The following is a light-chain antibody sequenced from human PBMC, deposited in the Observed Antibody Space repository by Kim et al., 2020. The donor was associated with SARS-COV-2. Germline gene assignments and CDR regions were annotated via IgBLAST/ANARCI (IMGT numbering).Light chain of an antibody. V-gene: IGKV3-11*01. CDR3: QQRSNWPIT. J-gene: IGKJ5*01. Sequence: PGERATLSCRASQSVSSYLAWYQQKPGQAPRLLIYDASNRATGIPTRFSGSGSGTDFTLTISSLEPEDFAVYYCQQRSNWPITFGQGTRLEIK. CDR1: QSVSSY. CDR2: DAS.